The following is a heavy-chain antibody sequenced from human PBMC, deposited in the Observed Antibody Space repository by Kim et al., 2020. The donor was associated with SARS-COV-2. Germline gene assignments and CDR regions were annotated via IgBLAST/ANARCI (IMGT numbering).Heavy chain of an antibody. CDR1: GGSISSSSYY. V-gene: IGHV4-39*07. CDR2: IYYSGST. Sequence: SETLSLTCTVSGGSISSSSYYWGWIRQPPGKGLEWIGSIYYSGSTYYNPSLKSRVTISVDTSKNQFSLKLSSVTAADTAVYYCARDRRGDCGGDCAWGQG. J-gene: IGHJ5*02. CDR3: ARDRRGDCGGDCA. D-gene: IGHD2-21*02.